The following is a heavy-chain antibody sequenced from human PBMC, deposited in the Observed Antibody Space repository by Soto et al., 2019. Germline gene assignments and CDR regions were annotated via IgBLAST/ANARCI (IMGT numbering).Heavy chain of an antibody. D-gene: IGHD5-12*01. J-gene: IGHJ4*02. Sequence: SVKVSCKASTFSLRNYYMHWVRQAPGQGLEWMGIVKPYNRTKNAERFQGRVTMTRDTSTNTLYMELSSLTSEDTAVYYCARGGFFGFDYLIDYWGQGTLVTVPQ. CDR2: VKPYNRT. CDR3: ARGGFFGFDYLIDY. V-gene: IGHV1-46*03. CDR1: TFSLRNYY.